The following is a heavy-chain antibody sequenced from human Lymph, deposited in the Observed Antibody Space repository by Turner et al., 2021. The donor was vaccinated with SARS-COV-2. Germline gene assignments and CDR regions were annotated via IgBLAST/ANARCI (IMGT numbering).Heavy chain of an antibody. J-gene: IGHJ4*02. V-gene: IGHV3-33*01. CDR3: ARQLWLRGTFDY. CDR2: IWYDGTKK. Sequence: QVQLVESGGGVGQPGRSLRLSCAASGFTFSSYGMHWVRQAPGKGLEWVAAIWYDGTKKYHADSVKGRFTISRDNSKNTLYLQMNSLRAEDTDVYYCARQLWLRGTFDYWGQGTLVTVSS. D-gene: IGHD5-18*01. CDR1: GFTFSSYG.